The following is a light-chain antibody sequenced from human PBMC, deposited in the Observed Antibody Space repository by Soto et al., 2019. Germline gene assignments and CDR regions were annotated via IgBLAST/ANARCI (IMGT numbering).Light chain of an antibody. CDR1: QSVSSN. J-gene: IGKJ1*01. CDR2: AAS. Sequence: MMMTQSPATLSVSPGERATLSCRASQSVSSNYLAWYQQKAGQAPRLLIYAASTRATGIPARFSGSGSGTEFTLTISSLQSEDFAVYYCQQYSIWRTFGQGTKV. V-gene: IGKV3-15*01. CDR3: QQYSIWRT.